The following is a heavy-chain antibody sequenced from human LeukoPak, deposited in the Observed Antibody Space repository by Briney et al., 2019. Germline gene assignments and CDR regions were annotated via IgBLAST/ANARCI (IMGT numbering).Heavy chain of an antibody. Sequence: SETLSLTCTVSGGSISSGGYYWSWIRQHPGQGLEWIGYLYYTGTTYYNPSLKSRIIISVDTSKTQFSLRLSSVSAADTAIYYCARDLGVRGMDVWGQGTTVTVSS. D-gene: IGHD2-21*01. CDR1: GGSISSGGYY. V-gene: IGHV4-31*03. CDR2: LYYTGTT. J-gene: IGHJ6*02. CDR3: ARDLGVRGMDV.